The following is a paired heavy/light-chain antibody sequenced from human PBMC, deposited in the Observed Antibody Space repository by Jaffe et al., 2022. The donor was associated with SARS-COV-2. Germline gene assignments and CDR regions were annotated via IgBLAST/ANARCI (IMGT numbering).Heavy chain of an antibody. CDR1: GFTFSSYS. CDR3: ARGVRRLNYYDSSAPWDNWFDP. V-gene: IGHV3-48*02. D-gene: IGHD3-22*01. J-gene: IGHJ5*02. Sequence: EVQLVESGGGLVQPGGSLRLSCAASGFTFSSYSMNWVRQAPGKGLEWVSYISSSSSTIYYADSVKGRFTISRDNAKNSLYLQMNSLRDEDTAVYYCARGVRRLNYYDSSAPWDNWFDPWGQGTLVTVSS. CDR2: ISSSSSTI.
Light chain of an antibody. Sequence: SYVLTQPPSVSVAPGQTARITCGGNNIGSKSVHWYQQKPGQAPVLVVYDDSDRPSGIPERFSGSNSGNTATLTISRVEAGDEADYYCQVWDSSSDHQVFGTGTKVTVL. CDR3: QVWDSSSDHQV. J-gene: IGLJ1*01. CDR1: NIGSKS. CDR2: DDS. V-gene: IGLV3-21*02.